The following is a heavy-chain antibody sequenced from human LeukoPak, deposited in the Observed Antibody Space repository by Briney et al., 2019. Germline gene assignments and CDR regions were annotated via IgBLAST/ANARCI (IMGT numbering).Heavy chain of an antibody. CDR2: INPNSGGT. CDR3: ARDRYYGSGSYYGI. Sequence: WASVKVSCKASGYTFTGYYMHRVRQAPGQGLEWMGWINPNSGGTNYAQKFQGRVTMTRDTSISTAYMELSRLRSDDTAVYYCARDRYYGSGSYYGIWGQGTLVTVPS. D-gene: IGHD3-10*01. CDR1: GYTFTGYY. V-gene: IGHV1-2*02. J-gene: IGHJ4*02.